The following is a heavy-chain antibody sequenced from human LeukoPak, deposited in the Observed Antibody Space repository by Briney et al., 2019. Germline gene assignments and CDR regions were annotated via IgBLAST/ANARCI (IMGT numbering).Heavy chain of an antibody. J-gene: IGHJ4*02. CDR3: VKAIRPFNSGNYYSCLDY. D-gene: IGHD3-22*01. CDR1: GFTFSTYA. CDR2: ISDNA. V-gene: IGHV3-23*01. Sequence: SGGSLRLSCVASGFTFSTYAMSWVRQTPGKGLEWVSTISDNAYYADSVKGRFTISRDNSKNTLHLQMNSLRAEDTALYYCVKAIRPFNSGNYYSCLDYWGQGSLVTVSS.